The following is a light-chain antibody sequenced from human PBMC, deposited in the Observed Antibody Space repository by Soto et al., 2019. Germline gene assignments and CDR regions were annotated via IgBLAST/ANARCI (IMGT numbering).Light chain of an antibody. CDR3: QQYNKCPLFT. Sequence: EILMTQSPATLSVSPGERVTLSCRASESVGSNLTWYQQRPAQAPRLLIYAASTMSTGTPSRFSGSGSGTEFTLTINSLQSEDFALYYCQQYNKCPLFTFGPGTRVDI. J-gene: IGKJ3*01. CDR1: ESVGSN. CDR2: AAS. V-gene: IGKV3-15*01.